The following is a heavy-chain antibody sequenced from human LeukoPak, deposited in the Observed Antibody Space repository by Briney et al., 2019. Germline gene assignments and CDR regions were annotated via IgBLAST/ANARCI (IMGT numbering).Heavy chain of an antibody. J-gene: IGHJ6*03. CDR1: GGSFSGYY. D-gene: IGHD1-1*01. CDR2: INHSGST. V-gene: IGHV4-34*01. Sequence: SETLSLTCAVYGGSFSGYYWSWIRQPPGKGLEWIGEINHSGSTNYNPSLKSRVTISVDTSKNQFSLKLSSVTAADTAVYYCARYGTDVLWGYYYYYMDVWGKGTTVTVSS. CDR3: ARYGTDVLWGYYYYYMDV.